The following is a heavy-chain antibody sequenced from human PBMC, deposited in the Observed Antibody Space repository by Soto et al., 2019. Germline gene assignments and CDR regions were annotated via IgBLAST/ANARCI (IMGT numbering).Heavy chain of an antibody. CDR3: ARDNAYDILTGYYSFDY. D-gene: IGHD3-9*01. V-gene: IGHV1-69*06. J-gene: IGHJ4*02. Sequence: SVKVSCKASGGTFSSYAISWVRQAPGQGLEWMGGIIPIFGTANYAQKFQGRVTITADKSTSTAYMELSSLRSDDTAVYYCARDNAYDILTGYYSFDYSGQGTLVTVSS. CDR1: GGTFSSYA. CDR2: IIPIFGTA.